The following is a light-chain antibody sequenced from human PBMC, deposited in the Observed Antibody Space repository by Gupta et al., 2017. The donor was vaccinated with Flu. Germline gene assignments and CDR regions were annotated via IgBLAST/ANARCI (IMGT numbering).Light chain of an antibody. CDR2: EVN. Sequence: QSALTQPASVSGSPGPSITISCTATSSDVGGYNSVSWYQQHPGKAPKLMIYEVNNRPSGVSNRFSGSKSGDTASLTISGLQPEDEADYYCSSYTSSSTYVFGPGTKVTVL. J-gene: IGLJ1*01. CDR3: SSYTSSSTYV. CDR1: SSDVGGYNS. V-gene: IGLV2-14*01.